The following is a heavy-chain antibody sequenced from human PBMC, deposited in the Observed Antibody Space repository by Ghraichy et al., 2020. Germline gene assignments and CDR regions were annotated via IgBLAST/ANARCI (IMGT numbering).Heavy chain of an antibody. CDR3: ARGPRRAARPPYYYGMDV. D-gene: IGHD6-6*01. CDR2: MNPNSGNT. V-gene: IGHV1-8*01. CDR1: GYTFTSYD. J-gene: IGHJ6*02. Sequence: ASVKVSCKASGYTFTSYDINWVRQATGQGLEWMGWMNPNSGNTGYAQKFQGRVTMTRNTSISTAYMELSSLRSEDTAVYYCARGPRRAARPPYYYGMDVWGQGTTVTVSS.